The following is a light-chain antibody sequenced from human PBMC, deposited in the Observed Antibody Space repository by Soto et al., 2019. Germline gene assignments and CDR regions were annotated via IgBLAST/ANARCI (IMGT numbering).Light chain of an antibody. V-gene: IGLV2-11*01. CDR2: DVS. CDR1: SRDVGGYNY. J-gene: IGLJ1*01. Sequence: QSALTQPRSVSGSPGQSVTISCPGTSRDVGGYNYVSWYQQHPGKAPKLMIYDVSKRPSGVPDRFSGSKSGNTASLTISGLQAEDEADYYCCSYAGSYTYVFGTGTKLTVL. CDR3: CSYAGSYTYV.